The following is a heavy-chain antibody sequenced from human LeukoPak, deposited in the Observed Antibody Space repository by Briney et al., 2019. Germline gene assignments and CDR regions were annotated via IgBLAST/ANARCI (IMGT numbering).Heavy chain of an antibody. CDR2: ISYDGSNK. CDR1: GFTFSSYS. CDR3: ARGQRAHVEWYYYMDV. D-gene: IGHD1-26*01. V-gene: IGHV3-30*03. J-gene: IGHJ6*03. Sequence: GGSLRLSCAASGFTFSSYSMNWVRQAPGKGLEWVAVISYDGSNKYYADSVKGRFTISRDNSKNTLYLQMNSLRADDTAVYYCARGQRAHVEWYYYMDVWGKGTTVTVSS.